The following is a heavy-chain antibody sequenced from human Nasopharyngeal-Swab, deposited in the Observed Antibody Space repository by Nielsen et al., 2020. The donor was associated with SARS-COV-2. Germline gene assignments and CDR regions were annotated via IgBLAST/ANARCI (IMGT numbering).Heavy chain of an antibody. Sequence: WIRQPPGKGLEWVANIKQDGSEKYYVDSVKGRFTISRDDAKNSLYLQMNSLRAEDTAVYYCARGFTGWYGYYFDYWGQGTLVTVSS. V-gene: IGHV3-7*01. CDR3: ARGFTGWYGYYFDY. D-gene: IGHD6-19*01. J-gene: IGHJ4*02. CDR2: IKQDGSEK.